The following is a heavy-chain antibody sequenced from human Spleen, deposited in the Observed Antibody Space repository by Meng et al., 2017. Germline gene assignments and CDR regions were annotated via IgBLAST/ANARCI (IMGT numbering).Heavy chain of an antibody. V-gene: IGHV3-30*19. CDR2: ISQDSNSK. J-gene: IGHJ4*02. CDR1: GFTFSSYG. CDR3: AREGLYSSGRCGFFDY. Sequence: GESLKISCAASGFTFSSYGMHWVRQAPGKGLEWVAVISQDSNSKYFADSVKGRFTISRDNSEDTVYLQLNSLRPEDTAVYYCAREGLYSSGRCGFFDYWGQGTLVTVSS. D-gene: IGHD6-19*01.